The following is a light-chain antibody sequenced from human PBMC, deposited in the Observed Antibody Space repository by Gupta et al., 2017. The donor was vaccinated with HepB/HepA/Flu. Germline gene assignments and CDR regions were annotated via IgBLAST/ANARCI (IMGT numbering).Light chain of an antibody. Sequence: DIQMTQSPSSLSASVGDRVAITCRASQSISVYLNWYQQKPGKAPQLLIYAASRLQSGVPSRFSGSGSGTDFTLTISRLQPEDFAIYYCQQCYHARTFGQGTKLEIK. CDR1: QSISVY. CDR3: QQCYHART. J-gene: IGKJ1*01. CDR2: AAS. V-gene: IGKV1-39*01.